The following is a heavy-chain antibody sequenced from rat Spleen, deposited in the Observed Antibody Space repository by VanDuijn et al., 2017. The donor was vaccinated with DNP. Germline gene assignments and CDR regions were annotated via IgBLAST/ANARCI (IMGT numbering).Heavy chain of an antibody. Sequence: EVQLQESGSGLVKPSQSLSLTCSVTGYSITSNYWGWIRKFPGNKMEYIGHISYSGSTNYNPSLKSRISITRDTSHNHFFLHLNSVTSEDTATYYCARWTRYFDYWGQGVMVTVSS. CDR2: ISYSGST. CDR3: ARWTRYFDY. CDR1: GYSITSNY. D-gene: IGHD1-7*01. V-gene: IGHV3-1*01. J-gene: IGHJ2*01.